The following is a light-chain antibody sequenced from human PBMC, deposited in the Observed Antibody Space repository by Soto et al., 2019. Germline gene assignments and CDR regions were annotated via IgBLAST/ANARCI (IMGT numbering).Light chain of an antibody. CDR1: SSDIGSYNR. CDR3: SLYTSNSTYV. Sequence: QSALAQPPSVSGSPGQSVTISCTGISSDIGSYNRVSWYQQPPGTAPKLMIYEVNNRPSGVPDRFSGSTSGNTASLTISGLQAEDEADYYCSLYTSNSTYVFGTGTKVTVL. CDR2: EVN. J-gene: IGLJ1*01. V-gene: IGLV2-18*01.